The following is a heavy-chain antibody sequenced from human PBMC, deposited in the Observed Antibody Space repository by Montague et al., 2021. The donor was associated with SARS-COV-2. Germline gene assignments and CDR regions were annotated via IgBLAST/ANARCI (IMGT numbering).Heavy chain of an antibody. CDR2: IYYSGST. D-gene: IGHD3-22*01. J-gene: IGHJ4*02. Sequence: IYYSGSTYYNPSLKIRVTISVDTSKNQFSLKLSSVTAADTAVYYCARECFSPMIVVVIRGPFDYWGQGTLVTVSS. CDR3: ARECFSPMIVVVIRGPFDY. V-gene: IGHV4-39*07.